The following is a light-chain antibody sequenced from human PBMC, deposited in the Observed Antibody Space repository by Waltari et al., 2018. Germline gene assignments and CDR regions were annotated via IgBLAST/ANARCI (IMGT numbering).Light chain of an antibody. J-gene: IGKJ4*01. CDR3: QQYDSSPRT. Sequence: TLSLSPGERATLSCRASQTVSSNFFAWYQQKPGQAPRLLMYGASNRAAGIPDRFSGSGSGTDFTLTISRLEPEDFAVYYCQQYDSSPRTFGGGTKVQIK. V-gene: IGKV3-20*01. CDR2: GAS. CDR1: QTVSSNF.